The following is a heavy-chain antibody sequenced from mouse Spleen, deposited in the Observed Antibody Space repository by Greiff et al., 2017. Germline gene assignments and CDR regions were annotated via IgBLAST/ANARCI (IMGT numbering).Heavy chain of an antibody. V-gene: IGHV2-6-4*01. CDR3: ARSRDDYWFAY. D-gene: IGHD2-4*01. CDR1: GFSLSRYS. Sequence: VQLVESGPGLVAPSQSLSITCTVSGFSLSRYSVHWVRQPPGKGLEWLGMIWGGGSTDYNAAFISRLSISKDNSKSQVFFKMNSLQANDTAIYYCARSRDDYWFAYWGQGTLVTVSA. J-gene: IGHJ3*01. CDR2: IWGGGST.